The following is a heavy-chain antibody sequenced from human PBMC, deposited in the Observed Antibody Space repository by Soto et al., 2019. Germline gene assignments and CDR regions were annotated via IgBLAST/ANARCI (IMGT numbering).Heavy chain of an antibody. J-gene: IGHJ6*02. V-gene: IGHV1-2*04. D-gene: IGHD2-15*01. CDR3: AREGGCSGGSCYVANYYYYYGMGV. Sequence: ASVKVSCKASGYTFTGYYMHWVRQAPGQGLEWMGWINPNSGGTNYAQKFQGWVTMTRDTSISTAYMELSRLRSDDTAVYYCAREGGCSGGSCYVANYYYYYGMGVWGQGTTVTVSS. CDR2: INPNSGGT. CDR1: GYTFTGYY.